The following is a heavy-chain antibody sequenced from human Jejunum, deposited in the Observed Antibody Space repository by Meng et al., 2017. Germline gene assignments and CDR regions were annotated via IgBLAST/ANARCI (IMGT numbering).Heavy chain of an antibody. CDR3: GGRARDVNFYGDFY. CDR2: ICPGDSLT. Sequence: GESLKISCQGSGDRFNTYWIGWARQMPGKGLEWMGIICPGDSLTQYSPSFEGQVTISADKSTNSVYLQWTSLKASDTAIYYCGGRARDVNFYGDFYWGQGTRVTVSS. D-gene: IGHD2-21*02. CDR1: GDRFNTYW. J-gene: IGHJ4*02. V-gene: IGHV5-51*01.